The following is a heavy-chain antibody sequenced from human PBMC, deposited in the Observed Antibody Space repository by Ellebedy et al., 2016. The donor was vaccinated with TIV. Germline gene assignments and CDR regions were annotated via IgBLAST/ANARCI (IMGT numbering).Heavy chain of an antibody. CDR2: INPNSGGT. CDR3: ARDPSPQQLVLGWFDP. J-gene: IGHJ5*02. D-gene: IGHD6-13*01. V-gene: IGHV1-2*04. Sequence: AASVKVSCKASGYTFTGYYMHWVRQAPGQGLEWMGWINPNSGGTNYAQKFQGWVTMTRDTSISTAYMELSRLRPDDTAVYYCARDPSPQQLVLGWFDPWGQGTLVTVSS. CDR1: GYTFTGYY.